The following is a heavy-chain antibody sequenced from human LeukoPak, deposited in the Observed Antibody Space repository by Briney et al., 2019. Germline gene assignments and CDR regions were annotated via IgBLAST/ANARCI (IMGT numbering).Heavy chain of an antibody. J-gene: IGHJ4*02. Sequence: GGSLRLSCAASGFTFSRYWMHWVRQAPGKGLVWVSRINSDGSSTSYAASVKGRFTISRDNAKNTLYLQMNSLRAEDTAVYYCARALRFLEVDYWGQGTLVTVSS. CDR1: GFTFSRYW. V-gene: IGHV3-74*01. D-gene: IGHD3-3*01. CDR2: INSDGSST. CDR3: ARALRFLEVDY.